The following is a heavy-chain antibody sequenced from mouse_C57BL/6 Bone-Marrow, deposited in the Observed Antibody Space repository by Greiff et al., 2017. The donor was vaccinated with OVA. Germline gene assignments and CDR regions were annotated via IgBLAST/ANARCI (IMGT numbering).Heavy chain of an antibody. J-gene: IGHJ4*01. D-gene: IGHD1-1*01. Sequence: VQLQQSGPELVKPGASVKISCKASGYSFTDYNMTWVKQSNGKSLEWIGVINPIYGTTSYNQKFKGKDTLTVDHSSSTAYMQLNSLTSEDSAVYYCYRSAVYYDGSSYVPYYYAMDYWGQGTSVTVSS. CDR3: YRSAVYYDGSSYVPYYYAMDY. CDR2: INPIYGTT. V-gene: IGHV1-39*01. CDR1: GYSFTDYN.